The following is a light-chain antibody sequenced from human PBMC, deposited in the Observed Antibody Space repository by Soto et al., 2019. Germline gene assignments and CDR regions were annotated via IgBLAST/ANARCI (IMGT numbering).Light chain of an antibody. Sequence: EAELTQSPGTLSLSPGGRATLSCRASQNVRNNYIGWYQQKPGQAPRLLIYGASNRATGIPDRFSGSGSGTDFTLTISRLEPEDFAVYYCQQYGSSGTFGQGTKVDIK. V-gene: IGKV3-20*01. CDR2: GAS. CDR3: QQYGSSGT. CDR1: QNVRNNY. J-gene: IGKJ1*01.